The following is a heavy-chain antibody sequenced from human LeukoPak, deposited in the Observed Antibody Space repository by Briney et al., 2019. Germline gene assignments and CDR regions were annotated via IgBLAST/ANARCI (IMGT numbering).Heavy chain of an antibody. J-gene: IGHJ4*02. V-gene: IGHV3-66*01. CDR3: ARDRPGIAVAGPSGYFDY. CDR1: GFTVSSSY. D-gene: IGHD6-19*01. Sequence: PGGSLRLSCAGSGFTVSSSYMSWVRQAPGRGLEWVSVIYSGGSTYYADSVKGRFTISRDNSKNTLYLQMNSLRAEDTAVYCCARDRPGIAVAGPSGYFDYWGQGTLVTVSS. CDR2: IYSGGST.